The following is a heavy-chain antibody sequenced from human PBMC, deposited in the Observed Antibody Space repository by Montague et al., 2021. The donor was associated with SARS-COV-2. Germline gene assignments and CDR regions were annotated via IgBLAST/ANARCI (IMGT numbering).Heavy chain of an antibody. CDR3: ARPGSVSGWFYFDD. J-gene: IGHJ4*02. CDR2: LSSSGST. V-gene: IGHV4-34*01. CDR1: GGSLSGYY. Sequence: SETLSLTCAVYGGSLSGYYWSWIRQSPGKGLEWIGSLSSSGSTYYNPSLRSRVTISMDTSKNHFSLKVNSVTATDTAVYFCARPGSVSGWFYFDDWGQGTLVSVSS. D-gene: IGHD6-19*01.